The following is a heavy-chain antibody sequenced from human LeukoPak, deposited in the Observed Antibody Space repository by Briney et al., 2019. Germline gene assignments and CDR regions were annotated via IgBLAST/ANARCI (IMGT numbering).Heavy chain of an antibody. J-gene: IGHJ3*02. CDR3: ARDSSLYYDFWSGYYTGDAFDI. CDR1: GFTFSSYS. CDR2: ISSSSSYI. V-gene: IGHV3-21*01. Sequence: GGSLRLSCAASGFTFSSYSMNWVRQAPGKGLEWVSSISSSSSYIYYADSVKGRFTISRDNAKNSLYLQMNSLRAEDTAVYYYARDSSLYYDFWSGYYTGDAFDIWGQGTMVTVSS. D-gene: IGHD3-3*01.